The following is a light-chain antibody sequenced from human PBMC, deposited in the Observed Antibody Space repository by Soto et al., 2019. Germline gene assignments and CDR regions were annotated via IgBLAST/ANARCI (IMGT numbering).Light chain of an antibody. Sequence: NFMLTQPHSVSESPGKTVTISCTRSSGNIASNYVQWYQQRPGSAPTTVIYEDNQRPSGVPDRFSGSIDSSSNSASLTISRLKTEDEADYYCQSYHNSNVVFGGGTKLTVL. CDR3: QSYHNSNVV. CDR1: SGNIASNY. V-gene: IGLV6-57*04. J-gene: IGLJ2*01. CDR2: EDN.